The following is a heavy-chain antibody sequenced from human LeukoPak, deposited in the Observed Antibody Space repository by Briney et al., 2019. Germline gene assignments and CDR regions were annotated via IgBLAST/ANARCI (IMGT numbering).Heavy chain of an antibody. CDR3: ARGGYYGSGSFYGMDV. D-gene: IGHD3-10*01. CDR2: MFYSGST. J-gene: IGHJ6*02. V-gene: IGHV4-59*01. Sequence: KPSETLSLTCTVSGGSISSYYWSWIRQPPGKGLEWIGYMFYSGSTNYNPSLKSRVTISVDTSKNQFSLKLSSVPAADTAVYYCARGGYYGSGSFYGMDVWGQGTTVTVSS. CDR1: GGSISSYY.